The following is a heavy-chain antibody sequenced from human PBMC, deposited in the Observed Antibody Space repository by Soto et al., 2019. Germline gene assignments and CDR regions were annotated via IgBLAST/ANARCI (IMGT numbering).Heavy chain of an antibody. CDR3: ASFSLVGATPFDY. V-gene: IGHV1-18*01. Sequence: SVKVSCKGSGQTFTSYGISWVRQAPGQGFESIXWISAYNGNTNYVQKLQGRVTMTTDKSKSTAYMELSSLRSDDTAVYYCASFSLVGATPFDYWGQGTLVTVSS. J-gene: IGHJ4*02. D-gene: IGHD1-26*01. CDR1: GQTFTSYG. CDR2: ISAYNGNT.